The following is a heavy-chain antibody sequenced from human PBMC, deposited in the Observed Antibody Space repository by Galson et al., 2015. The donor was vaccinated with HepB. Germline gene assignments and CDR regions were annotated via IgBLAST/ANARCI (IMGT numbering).Heavy chain of an antibody. J-gene: IGHJ4*02. V-gene: IGHV3-15*07. CDR3: TTGWSQYFAY. CDR2: VKSKSHGGTS. Sequence: SLRLSCAASGFTFTSAWMNWVRQAPGKGLEWVGRVKSKSHGGTSDYAAPVKGRSSISRDDSQSMVYLQMNSLETEDTAVYYCTTGWSQYFAYWGLGTLVTVSS. CDR1: GFTFTSAW. D-gene: IGHD2-15*01.